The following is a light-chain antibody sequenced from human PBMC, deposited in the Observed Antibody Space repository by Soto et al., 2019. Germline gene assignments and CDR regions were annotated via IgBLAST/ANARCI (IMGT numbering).Light chain of an antibody. J-gene: IGKJ4*01. CDR1: QSITSKF. V-gene: IGKV3-20*01. CDR2: AAS. CDR3: QQYGGSPTLA. Sequence: EIVLTQSPGTLSLSPGQRATLSCRDSQSITSKFVAWYQQRPGQPPRLLIYAASTRATGIPDRFNGSGSETDFTLTISRLEPEDFAVYYCQQYGGSPTLAFGGGTKVEI.